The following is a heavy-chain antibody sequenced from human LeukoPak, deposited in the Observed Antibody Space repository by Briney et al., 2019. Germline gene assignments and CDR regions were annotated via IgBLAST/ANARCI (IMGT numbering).Heavy chain of an antibody. CDR2: IIPIFGTA. Sequence: SVKVSCKGSGYTLSNHAFSWVRQAPGQGLEWMGGIIPIFGTANYAQKFQGRVTITADESTSTAYMELSSLRSEDTAVYYCARSGVERYYYDSSGYQEFDYWGQGTLVTVSS. D-gene: IGHD3-22*01. CDR3: ARSGVERYYYDSSGYQEFDY. V-gene: IGHV1-69*13. J-gene: IGHJ4*02. CDR1: GYTLSNHA.